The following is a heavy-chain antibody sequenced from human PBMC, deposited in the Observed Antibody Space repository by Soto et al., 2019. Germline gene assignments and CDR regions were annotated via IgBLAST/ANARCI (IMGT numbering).Heavy chain of an antibody. CDR3: AKGDGRLLWFGELAIVDY. J-gene: IGHJ4*02. CDR1: GFTFSSYG. CDR2: ISYDGSNK. D-gene: IGHD3-10*01. V-gene: IGHV3-30*18. Sequence: QVQLVESGGGVVQPGRSLRLSCAASGFTFSSYGMHWVRQAPGKGLEWVAVISYDGSNKYYADSVKGRFTISRDNSKNTLYLQMNSLRADDTAVYYCAKGDGRLLWFGELAIVDYWGQGTLVTVSS.